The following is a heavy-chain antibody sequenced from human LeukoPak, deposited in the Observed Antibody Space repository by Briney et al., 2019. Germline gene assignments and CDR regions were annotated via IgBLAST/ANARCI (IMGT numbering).Heavy chain of an antibody. CDR3: ARARTYSGSYYVYLDY. CDR1: GYSISSGYY. Sequence: SETLSLTCTVSGYSISSGYYWGWIRQPPGKGLEWIGSIYHSGSTYYNPSLKSRVTISVDTSKNQLSLKLSSVTAADTAVYYCARARTYSGSYYVYLDYWGQGTLVTVSS. V-gene: IGHV4-38-2*02. J-gene: IGHJ4*02. CDR2: IYHSGST. D-gene: IGHD1-26*01.